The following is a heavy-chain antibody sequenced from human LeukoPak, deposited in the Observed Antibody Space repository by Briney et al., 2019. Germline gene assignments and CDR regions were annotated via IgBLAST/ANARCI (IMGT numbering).Heavy chain of an antibody. D-gene: IGHD3-22*01. CDR3: ARGGRGGDSSGYYYVAYYYYYMDV. Sequence: SETLSLTCTVSGGSISSYYWSWIRQPAGKGLEWIGRIYTSGSTNYNPSLKSRVTMSVDTSKNQFSLKLSSVTAADTAVYYCARGGRGGDSSGYYYVAYYYYYMDVWGKGTTVTISS. J-gene: IGHJ6*03. CDR2: IYTSGST. V-gene: IGHV4-4*07. CDR1: GGSISSYY.